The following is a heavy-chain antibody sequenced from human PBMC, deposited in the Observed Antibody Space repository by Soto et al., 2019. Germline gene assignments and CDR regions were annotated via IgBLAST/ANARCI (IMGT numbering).Heavy chain of an antibody. Sequence: SEPMSLSCAVYGGTVICYDWNWIRQPPGKGLEWIGEINHTGGTHYNPSLKSRVTMSVDTSKNQFSLRLTSVTAADTAVYYCVFPATADFDYWGQGTPVTVSS. CDR2: INHTGGT. CDR1: GGTVICYD. D-gene: IGHD6-13*01. V-gene: IGHV4-34*08. CDR3: VFPATADFDY. J-gene: IGHJ4*02.